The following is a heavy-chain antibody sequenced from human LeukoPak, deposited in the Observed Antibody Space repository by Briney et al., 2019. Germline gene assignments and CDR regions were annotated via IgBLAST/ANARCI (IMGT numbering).Heavy chain of an antibody. CDR3: ARKNEAFDI. Sequence: SETLSLTCTVSGASISSYYWSWIRQPPGKGLEWIAYISYSGGTNYNPSLKSRVIISLGTSKNQFSLKLTSVTAADTAVYYCARKNEAFDIWGQGTVVTVSS. V-gene: IGHV4-59*08. J-gene: IGHJ3*02. CDR2: ISYSGGT. CDR1: GASISSYY.